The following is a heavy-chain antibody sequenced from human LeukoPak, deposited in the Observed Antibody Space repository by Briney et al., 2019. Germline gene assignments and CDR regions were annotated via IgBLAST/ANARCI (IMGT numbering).Heavy chain of an antibody. V-gene: IGHV4-39*07. CDR1: GGSISSTSYY. D-gene: IGHD2-15*01. CDR2: IYYSGST. Sequence: NPSETLSLTCTVSGGSISSTSYYWGWIRQPPGKGLEWIGSIYYSGSTYYNPSLKSRVAISADRSKNQFSLKLSSVTAADTAVYYCARAEDIVVVVAATEYFDYWGQGTLVTVSS. J-gene: IGHJ4*02. CDR3: ARAEDIVVVVAATEYFDY.